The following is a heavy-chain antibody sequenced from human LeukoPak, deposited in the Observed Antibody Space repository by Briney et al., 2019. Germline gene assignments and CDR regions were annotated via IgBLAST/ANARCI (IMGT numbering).Heavy chain of an antibody. D-gene: IGHD4-17*01. Sequence: GASVKVSCKASGYTFTTYGITWVRQAPGQGLEWMGWISTYNGNTDYTQKLQGRVTMTTDTSTSTAYMELRSLRSDDTALYYCATTYGDYDGSYWYFDLWGRGTLVTVSS. CDR2: ISTYNGNT. CDR3: ATTYGDYDGSYWYFDL. V-gene: IGHV1-18*01. CDR1: GYTFTTYG. J-gene: IGHJ2*01.